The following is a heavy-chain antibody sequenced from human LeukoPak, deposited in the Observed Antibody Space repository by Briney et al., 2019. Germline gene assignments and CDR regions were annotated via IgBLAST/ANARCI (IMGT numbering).Heavy chain of an antibody. CDR2: INPSGGST. CDR3: ARTYSHYYDSSGHYYFDY. CDR1: GYTFTSYY. V-gene: IGHV1-46*01. D-gene: IGHD3-22*01. J-gene: IGHJ4*02. Sequence: ASVKVSCKASGYTFTSYYMHWVRQAPGQGLEWMGIINPSGGSTSYAQKFQGRVTMTRDTSTSTVYMELSSLRSEDTAVYYCARTYSHYYDSSGHYYFDYWGQGTLVTVSS.